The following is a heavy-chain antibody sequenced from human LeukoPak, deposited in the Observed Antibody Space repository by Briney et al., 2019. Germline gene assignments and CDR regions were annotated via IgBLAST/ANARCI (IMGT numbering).Heavy chain of an antibody. CDR3: ASLGDGNWFDP. D-gene: IGHD3-16*01. J-gene: IGHJ5*02. CDR1: GFTFSSYS. Sequence: SGGSLRLSCAASGFTFSSYSMNWVRQAPGKGLEWVSSISSSSSYIYYADSVKGRFTISRDNAKNSLYLQMNSLRAEDTAVYYCASLGDGNWFDPWGQGTLVTVSS. CDR2: ISSSSSYI. V-gene: IGHV3-21*01.